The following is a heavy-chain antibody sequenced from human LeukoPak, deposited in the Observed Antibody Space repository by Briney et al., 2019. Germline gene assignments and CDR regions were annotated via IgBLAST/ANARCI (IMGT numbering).Heavy chain of an antibody. D-gene: IGHD2-15*01. V-gene: IGHV3-21*01. CDR1: GFTFSSYS. CDR2: ISSSSNYI. Sequence: GGSLRLSCAASGFTFSSYSMNWVRQAPGKGLEWVSSISSSSNYIFYADSVKGRFTISRDNAKNSLYLQMNSLGAEDTAVYYCARVGLLGYCSGGSCNWAEGAFDIWGQGTMVTVSS. J-gene: IGHJ3*02. CDR3: ARVGLLGYCSGGSCNWAEGAFDI.